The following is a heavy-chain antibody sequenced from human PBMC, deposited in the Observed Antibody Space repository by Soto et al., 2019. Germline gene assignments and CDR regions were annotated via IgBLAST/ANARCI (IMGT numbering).Heavy chain of an antibody. CDR2: LYDVDGS. D-gene: IGHD1-1*01. CDR3: ATWHEREHAFDV. CDR1: GLTISGKKY. Sequence: DVQLVVSGGGLIQPGASLRLSCAAFGLTISGKKYVAWVRQAPGKGLEWVSALYDVDGSFYADSVTGRFTTSSDSSKTTVYLQMNDLRPDDTAVYYCATWHEREHAFDVWGQGTTVTISS. J-gene: IGHJ3*01. V-gene: IGHV3-53*01.